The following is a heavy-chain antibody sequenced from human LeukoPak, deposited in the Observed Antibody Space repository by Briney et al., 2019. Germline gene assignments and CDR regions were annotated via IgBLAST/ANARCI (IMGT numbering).Heavy chain of an antibody. V-gene: IGHV3-21*04. J-gene: IGHJ4*02. D-gene: IGHD3-10*01. CDR1: GFTFSSYW. CDR3: ARDLSYYYGSETSLDY. CDR2: ISSSSRYI. Sequence: KPGGSLRLSCAASGFTFSSYWMSWVRQAPGKGLEWVSSISSSSRYIYYADSMTGRFTISRDNAKNSLYLQMNSLRAEDTALYYCARDLSYYYGSETSLDYWGQGTLVTVSS.